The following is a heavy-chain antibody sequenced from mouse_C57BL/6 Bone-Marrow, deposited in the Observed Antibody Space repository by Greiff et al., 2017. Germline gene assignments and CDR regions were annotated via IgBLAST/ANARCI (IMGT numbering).Heavy chain of an antibody. Sequence: EVKLMESGPGLVKPSQSLSLTCSVTGYSITSGYYWNWIRQFPGNKLEWMGYISYDGSNNYNPSLKNRISITRDTSKNQFFLKLNSVTTEDTATDYCERGTMVTENAMDYWGQGTSVTVSS. V-gene: IGHV3-6*01. D-gene: IGHD2-2*01. CDR1: GYSITSGYY. CDR2: ISYDGSN. CDR3: ERGTMVTENAMDY. J-gene: IGHJ4*01.